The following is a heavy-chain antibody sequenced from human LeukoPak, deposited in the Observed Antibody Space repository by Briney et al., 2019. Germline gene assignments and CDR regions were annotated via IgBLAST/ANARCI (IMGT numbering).Heavy chain of an antibody. V-gene: IGHV3-21*01. CDR1: GFTFSSYS. D-gene: IGHD3-3*01. J-gene: IGHJ6*02. Sequence: GSLRLSCAASGFTFSSYSMNWVRQAPGKGLEWVSSISSSSSYIYYADSVKGRFTISRDNAKNSLYLQMNSLRAEDTAVYYCARDLAPLPHTYYDFWSGSPNTYGMDVWGQGTTVTVSS. CDR2: ISSSSSYI. CDR3: ARDLAPLPHTYYDFWSGSPNTYGMDV.